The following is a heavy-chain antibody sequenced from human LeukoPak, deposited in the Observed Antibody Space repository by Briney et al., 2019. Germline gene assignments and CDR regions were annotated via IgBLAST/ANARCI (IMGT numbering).Heavy chain of an antibody. D-gene: IGHD3-16*02. CDR1: GYTFTGYY. V-gene: IGHV1-2*02. CDR3: ASPILGSYQFNE. J-gene: IGHJ4*02. Sequence: ASVKVSCKASGYTFTGYYMHWVRQAPGQGLEWMGWINPNSGGTNYVQKFQGGVTMTRDTSISTAYMELSRLRSDDTAVYYCASPILGSYQFNEWGQGTLVTVSS. CDR2: INPNSGGT.